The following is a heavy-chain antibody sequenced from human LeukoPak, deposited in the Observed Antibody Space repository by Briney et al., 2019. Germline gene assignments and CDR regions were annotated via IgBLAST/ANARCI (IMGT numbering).Heavy chain of an antibody. Sequence: PSETLSLTRTVSGGSISSSSYYWGWIRQPPGKGLEWIGSIYYSGSTYYNPSLKSRVTISVDTSKTQFSLKLSSVTAADTAVYYCALMGDTAMVAMGWSQGTLVTVSS. J-gene: IGHJ4*02. CDR3: ALMGDTAMVAMG. V-gene: IGHV4-39*01. CDR2: IYYSGST. CDR1: GGSISSSSYY. D-gene: IGHD5-18*01.